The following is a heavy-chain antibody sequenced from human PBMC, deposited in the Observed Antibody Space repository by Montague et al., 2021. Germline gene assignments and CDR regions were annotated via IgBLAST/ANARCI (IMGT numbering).Heavy chain of an antibody. CDR1: GYSINTYS. V-gene: IGHV4-4*07. J-gene: IGHJ6*03. Sequence: SETLSLTCTVFGYSINTYSWSWFRQPAGKGLEWIGRLSNGGSTNSNHSLKSRVSMSVDTSKNQFSLKLSSVTAAATAVYFCARETVGASGYFYYYYMDVWGRGTTVTVSS. D-gene: IGHD1-26*01. CDR2: LSNGGST. CDR3: ARETVGASGYFYYYYMDV.